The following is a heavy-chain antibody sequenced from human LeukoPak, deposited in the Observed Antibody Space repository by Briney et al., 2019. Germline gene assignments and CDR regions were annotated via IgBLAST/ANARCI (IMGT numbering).Heavy chain of an antibody. Sequence: GGSLRLSCVASGFTVSSNYMSWVRQAPGRGLEWVSALYTDGTTFYADSVKGRFTISRDNSKNTLYLQMNGLRPEDTAVYYCSVNSGWTGFLKHWGQGTLVTVCS. CDR3: SVNSGWTGFLKH. D-gene: IGHD6-19*01. CDR2: LYTDGTT. CDR1: GFTVSSNY. J-gene: IGHJ1*01. V-gene: IGHV3-53*01.